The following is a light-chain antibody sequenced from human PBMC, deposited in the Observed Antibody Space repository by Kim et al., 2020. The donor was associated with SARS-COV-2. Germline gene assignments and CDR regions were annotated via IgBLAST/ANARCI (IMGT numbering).Light chain of an antibody. CDR1: QNIDND. CDR2: YAS. CDR3: HQTSRLPIT. J-gene: IGKJ5*01. Sequence: VNRKEKVAISCRASQNIDNDLHWYQQKPDQSPKLLNKYASQSFTGVPSRFRGSGSGTDFTLTIDSLEPEDAATYYCHQTSRLPITFGQGTRLEIK. V-gene: IGKV6-21*01.